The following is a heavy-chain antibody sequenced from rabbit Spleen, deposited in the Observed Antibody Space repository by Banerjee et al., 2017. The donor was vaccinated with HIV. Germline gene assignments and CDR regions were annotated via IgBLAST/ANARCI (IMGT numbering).Heavy chain of an antibody. CDR3: ARDTGTSFSTYGMDL. D-gene: IGHD7-1*01. CDR2: IYTGSSGST. Sequence: EQLEESGGGLVKPEGSLTLTCKASGVSLNDKDVMCWVRQAPGKGLEWIADIYTGSSGSTYYASWAKGRFTISKTSSTTVTLQMTSLTAADTATYFCARDTGTSFSTYGMDLWGPGTLVTVS. J-gene: IGHJ6*01. CDR1: GVSLNDKDV. V-gene: IGHV1S45*01.